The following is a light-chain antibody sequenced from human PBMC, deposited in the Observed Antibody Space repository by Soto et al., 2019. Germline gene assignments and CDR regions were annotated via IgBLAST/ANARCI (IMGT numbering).Light chain of an antibody. Sequence: EIVMTQSPATLSVSPGERATLSCRASQSVSIDLAWYQQTPGQAPRLLIYGASTRATGIPVRFSGSASGTEFTLTISSLQPDDFATYYCQQYETYFRYTFGQGTKLDIK. J-gene: IGKJ2*01. CDR1: QSVSID. CDR3: QQYETYFRYT. CDR2: GAS. V-gene: IGKV3-15*01.